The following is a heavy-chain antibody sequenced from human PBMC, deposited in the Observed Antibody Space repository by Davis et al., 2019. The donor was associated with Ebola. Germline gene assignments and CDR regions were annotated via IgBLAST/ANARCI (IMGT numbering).Heavy chain of an antibody. CDR1: GFTFNIFD. J-gene: IGHJ4*02. CDR2: IWYDGSNK. CDR3: AKSSQWREYFNS. D-gene: IGHD6-19*01. Sequence: GGSLRLSCAASGFTFNIFDMHWVRQAPGKGLEWVAVIWYDGSNKYYADSVKGRFTISRDNSKNTLYLQMNSLRAEDTAIFYCAKSSQWREYFNSWGQGTLVTVSS. V-gene: IGHV3-33*06.